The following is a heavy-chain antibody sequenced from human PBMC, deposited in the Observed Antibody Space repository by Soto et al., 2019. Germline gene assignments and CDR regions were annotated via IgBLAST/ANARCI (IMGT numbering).Heavy chain of an antibody. D-gene: IGHD4-17*01. V-gene: IGHV3-23*01. CDR3: EKEVLGAYGDFSGYYGMDV. J-gene: IGHJ6*02. CDR2: ISGSGGST. CDR1: GFTFSSYA. Sequence: GSLLLACAASGFTFSSYAMSGVRQAPGKGLEWVSAISGSGGSTYYADSVKGRFTISRDNSKNTLYLQMYSLRAEDTAVYYCEKEVLGAYGDFSGYYGMDVWGQGTKVTVYS.